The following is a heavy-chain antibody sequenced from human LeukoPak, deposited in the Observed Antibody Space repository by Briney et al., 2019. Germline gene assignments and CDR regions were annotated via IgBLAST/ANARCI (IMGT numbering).Heavy chain of an antibody. J-gene: IGHJ4*02. V-gene: IGHV3-7*01. Sequence: PGGSLRLSCAASGFTFSSYWMTWVRQAPGKGLEWVANIKEDGSEKNYVGSVKGRFTVSRDNAKNSLYLQMNSLRVEDTGVYYCARDKWNPGYWGQGTLVTVSS. CDR2: IKEDGSEK. CDR1: GFTFSSYW. D-gene: IGHD1-20*01. CDR3: ARDKWNPGY.